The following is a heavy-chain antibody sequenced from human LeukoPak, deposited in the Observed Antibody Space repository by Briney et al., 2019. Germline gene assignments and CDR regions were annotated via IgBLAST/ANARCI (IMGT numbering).Heavy chain of an antibody. CDR2: IYYSGST. V-gene: IGHV4-59*01. CDR3: ARVGYCSGGSRRPYYYYMDV. D-gene: IGHD2-15*01. J-gene: IGHJ6*03. Sequence: PSETLSLTCTVSGGSISSYYWSWIRQPPGKGLEWIGYIYYSGSTNYNPSLKSRVTISVDTSKNQFSLKLSSVTAADTAVYYCARVGYCSGGSRRPYYYYMDVWGKGTTVTVSS. CDR1: GGSISSYY.